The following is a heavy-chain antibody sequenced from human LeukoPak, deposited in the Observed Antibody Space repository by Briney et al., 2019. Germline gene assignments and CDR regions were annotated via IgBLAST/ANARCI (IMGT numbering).Heavy chain of an antibody. CDR1: GRSISGYY. J-gene: IGHJ6*03. D-gene: IGHD3-3*02. V-gene: IGHV4-4*07. CDR3: ARGPTLRAFDYSYSMDV. CDR2: IYTSGST. Sequence: SETLSLTCTVSGRSISGYYWSWIRQPAGKGLEWIGRIYTSGSTNYNPSLRSRVTMSVDTSTNQFSLTLSSVTAADTAVYYCARGPTLRAFDYSYSMDVWGKGTTVTVSS.